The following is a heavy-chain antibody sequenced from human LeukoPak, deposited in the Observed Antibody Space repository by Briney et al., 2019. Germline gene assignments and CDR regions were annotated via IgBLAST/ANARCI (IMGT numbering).Heavy chain of an antibody. CDR1: GYTFTSYG. V-gene: IGHV1-69*04. CDR3: ARGGRDGYNCFDY. Sequence: SVKVSCKASGYTFTSYGISWVRQAPGQGLEWMGRIIPILGIANYAQKFQGRVTITADKSTGTAYMELSSLRSEDTAVYYCARGGRDGYNCFDYWGQGTLVTVSS. CDR2: IIPILGIA. D-gene: IGHD5-24*01. J-gene: IGHJ4*02.